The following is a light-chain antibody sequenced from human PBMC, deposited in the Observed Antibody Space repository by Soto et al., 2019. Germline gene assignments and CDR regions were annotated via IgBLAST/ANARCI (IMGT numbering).Light chain of an antibody. Sequence: EIVLTQSPGTLSLSPGERATLSCRASQSVSSSYLAWYQQKPGKAPRLLIYGASSRATGIPDRFSGTGSGTDFTLAISRLEPEDFAVYYCQQYGSSLFGGGTKVEIK. J-gene: IGKJ4*01. V-gene: IGKV3-20*01. CDR2: GAS. CDR3: QQYGSSL. CDR1: QSVSSSY.